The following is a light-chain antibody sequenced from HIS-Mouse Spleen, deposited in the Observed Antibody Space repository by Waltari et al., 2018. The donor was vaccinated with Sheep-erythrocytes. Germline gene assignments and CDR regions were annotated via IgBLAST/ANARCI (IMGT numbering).Light chain of an antibody. V-gene: IGKV4-1*01. Sequence: DIQMTQSPDSLAVSLGERATINCKSSQSVLYSSNNKNYLAWYQQKPGQPPKLLIYWASTLESGVPDRFSGSGSGTDFTLTISSLQAEDVAVYYCQQYYSTLTFGGGTKVEIK. CDR1: QSVLYSSNNKNY. J-gene: IGKJ4*01. CDR3: QQYYSTLT. CDR2: WAS.